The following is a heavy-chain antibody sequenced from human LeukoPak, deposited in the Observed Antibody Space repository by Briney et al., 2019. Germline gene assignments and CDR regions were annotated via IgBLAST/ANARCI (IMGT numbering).Heavy chain of an antibody. CDR1: GFTFSSYA. CDR2: ISGSGGST. Sequence: PGGSLRLSCVASGFTFSSYAMSWVRQAPGKGLEWVSAISGSGGSTFYADSVKGRFTISRDNSENTLLLQMNSLRAEDTAIYYCAKRDLAYYFDYWGQGTLVTVSS. J-gene: IGHJ4*02. CDR3: AKRDLAYYFDY. V-gene: IGHV3-23*01.